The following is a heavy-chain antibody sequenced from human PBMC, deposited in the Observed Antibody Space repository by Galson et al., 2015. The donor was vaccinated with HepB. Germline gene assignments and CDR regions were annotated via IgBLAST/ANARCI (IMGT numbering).Heavy chain of an antibody. CDR3: ASRGPTGWFDP. CDR2: ISSSSSTI. J-gene: IGHJ5*02. Sequence: SLRLSCAASGFTFSSYGMHWVRQAPGKGLEWVSYISSSSSTIYYADSVKGRFTISRDNAKNSLYLQMNSLRAEDTAVYYCASRGPTGWFDPWGQGTLVTVSS. CDR1: GFTFSSYG. V-gene: IGHV3-48*01.